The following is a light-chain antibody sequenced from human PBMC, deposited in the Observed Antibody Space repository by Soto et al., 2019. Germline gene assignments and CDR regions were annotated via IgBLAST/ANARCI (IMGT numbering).Light chain of an antibody. Sequence: QSVLTQPPSVSGAPGQRVTISCTESSSNIGAGYDVHWYQQLPGTAHKLLIYGNTNRPSGVPDRFSGSKSGTSASLAITGLQAEDEADYYCQSYDSSLSAWVFGGGTKLTVL. CDR3: QSYDSSLSAWV. CDR2: GNT. CDR1: SSNIGAGYD. J-gene: IGLJ3*02. V-gene: IGLV1-40*01.